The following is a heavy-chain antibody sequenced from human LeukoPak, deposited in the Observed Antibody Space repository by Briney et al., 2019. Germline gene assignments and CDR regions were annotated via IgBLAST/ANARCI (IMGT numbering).Heavy chain of an antibody. J-gene: IGHJ6*03. V-gene: IGHV3-21*05. Sequence: GGSLRLSCAASGFIFSSYEMNWVRQAPGKGLEWVSYISSSSSYIYYADSVKGRFTISRDNAKNSLYLQMNSLRAEDTAVYYCARDFGYHYYMDVWGKGTTVTVSS. CDR2: ISSSSSYI. CDR3: ARDFGYHYYMDV. CDR1: GFIFSSYE. D-gene: IGHD3-16*01.